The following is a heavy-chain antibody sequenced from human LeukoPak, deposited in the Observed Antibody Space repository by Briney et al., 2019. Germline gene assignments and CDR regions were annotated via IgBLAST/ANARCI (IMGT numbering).Heavy chain of an antibody. J-gene: IGHJ4*02. CDR1: GYSISSGYY. Sequence: SETLSLTCTVSGYSISSGYYWGWIRQPPGKGLEWIGTIYHSGSPYYNPSLKSRFTISIDTSKNQFSLKLSSVTAADTAVYYCARVSFNGRNDYWGQGTLVTVSS. CDR3: ARVSFNGRNDY. CDR2: IYHSGSP. V-gene: IGHV4-38-2*02.